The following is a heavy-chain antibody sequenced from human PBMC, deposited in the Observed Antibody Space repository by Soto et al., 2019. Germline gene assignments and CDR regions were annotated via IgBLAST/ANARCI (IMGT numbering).Heavy chain of an antibody. J-gene: IGHJ5*02. V-gene: IGHV1-69*13. CDR1: GGTFSSYA. Sequence: GASVKVSCKASGGTFSSYAISWVRQAPGQGLEWMGGIIPIFGTANYAQKFQGRVTITADESTSTAYMELSSLRSEDTAVYYCARGQTLRRGASSVKNWFDPWGQGTLVNVSS. D-gene: IGHD5-12*01. CDR3: ARGQTLRRGASSVKNWFDP. CDR2: IIPIFGTA.